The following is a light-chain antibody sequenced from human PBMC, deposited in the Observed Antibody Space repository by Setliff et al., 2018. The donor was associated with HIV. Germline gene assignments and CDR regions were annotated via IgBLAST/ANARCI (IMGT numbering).Light chain of an antibody. Sequence: QSVLTQPASVSGSPGQSITIPCTGTSSDVGRFKLVSWYQQYPGKAPKVLIYEVSKRPSGISGRFSGSVSGNTASLTISGLQAEDEADYYCCAYAGSYVFGSGTKV. CDR3: CAYAGSYV. V-gene: IGLV2-23*02. CDR2: EVS. J-gene: IGLJ1*01. CDR1: SSDVGRFKL.